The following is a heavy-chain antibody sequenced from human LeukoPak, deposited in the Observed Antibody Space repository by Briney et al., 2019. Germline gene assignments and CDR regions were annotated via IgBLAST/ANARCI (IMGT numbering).Heavy chain of an antibody. CDR3: ARDFSMVGPGYFDY. CDR1: GGSISSGGYY. V-gene: IGHV4-30-2*01. D-gene: IGHD4/OR15-4a*01. Sequence: TLSLTCTVSGGSISSGGYYWSWIRQPPGKGLEWIGYIYHRGSTYYNPSLKSRVTISVDRSKNQFSLKLSSVTAADTAVYYCARDFSMVGPGYFDYWGQGTLVTVSS. CDR2: IYHRGST. J-gene: IGHJ4*02.